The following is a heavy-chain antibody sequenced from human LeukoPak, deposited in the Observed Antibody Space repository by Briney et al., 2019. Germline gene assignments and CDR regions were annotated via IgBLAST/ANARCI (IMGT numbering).Heavy chain of an antibody. CDR3: ARVSVRAFGEVIKNRSAFDL. CDR1: GGSISSDNYY. V-gene: IGHV4-61*02. CDR2: IYTSGST. J-gene: IGHJ3*01. D-gene: IGHD3-16*02. Sequence: SETLSLTCTVSGGSISSDNYYWSWIRQPAGKGLEWIGRIYTSGSTNYNPSLKSRVTISVDTSKNQFSLKLSSVTAADTAVYYCARVSVRAFGEVIKNRSAFDLWGQGTMVTVSS.